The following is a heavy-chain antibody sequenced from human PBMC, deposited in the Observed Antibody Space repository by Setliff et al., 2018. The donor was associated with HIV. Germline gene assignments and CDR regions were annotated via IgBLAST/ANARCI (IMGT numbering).Heavy chain of an antibody. CDR1: GGSFTDIGGSFTDYY. V-gene: IGHV4-34*01. CDR3: ATLKMATIYRDFDY. D-gene: IGHD5-12*01. CDR2: INHSGST. Sequence: TLSLTCAVFGGSFTDIGGSFTDYYWIWIRQPPGKGLEWIGEINHSGSTHYNPSLKSRFTISVDTSKNQFSLKVNSVTAADTAVYYCATLKMATIYRDFDYWGQGTLVTVSS. J-gene: IGHJ4*02.